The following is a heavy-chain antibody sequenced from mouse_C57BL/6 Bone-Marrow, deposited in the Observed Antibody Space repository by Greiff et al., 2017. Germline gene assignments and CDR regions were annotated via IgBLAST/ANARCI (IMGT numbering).Heavy chain of an antibody. Sequence: VQRVESGPGLVQPSQSLSITCTVSGFSLTSYGVHWVRQSPGKGLEWLGVLWSGGSTDYNAAFISRLSISKDNSTSQVFFKMNSLQADDTAIYYCARSYYYGTRYYAMDYWGQGTSVTVSS. V-gene: IGHV2-2*01. CDR3: ARSYYYGTRYYAMDY. CDR1: GFSLTSYG. CDR2: LWSGGST. D-gene: IGHD1-1*01. J-gene: IGHJ4*01.